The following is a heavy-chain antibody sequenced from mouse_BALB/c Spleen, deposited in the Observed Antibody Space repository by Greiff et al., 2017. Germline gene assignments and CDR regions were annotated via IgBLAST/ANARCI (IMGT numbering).Heavy chain of an antibody. CDR1: GYTFTSYW. V-gene: IGHV1-87*01. CDR2: IYPGDGDT. CDR3: ARSSRDARWFAY. J-gene: IGHJ3*01. Sequence: VQLQESGAELARPGASVKLSCKASGYTFTSYWMQWVKQRPGQGLEWIGAIYPGDGDTRYTQKFKGKATLTADKSSSTAYMQLSSLASEDSAVYYCARSSRDARWFAYWGQGTLVTVSA.